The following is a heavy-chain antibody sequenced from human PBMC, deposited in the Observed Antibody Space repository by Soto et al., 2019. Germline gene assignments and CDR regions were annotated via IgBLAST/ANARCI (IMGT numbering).Heavy chain of an antibody. CDR1: GFTFSTYG. CDR2: IWSDGSNK. D-gene: IGHD2-15*01. CDR3: ARIGHCSGVSCYQYYYYGMDV. J-gene: IGHJ6*02. Sequence: QVQLVESGGGVVQPGRSLRLSCAASGFTFSTYGMHWVRQAPGKGLEWVAVIWSDGSNKYYADSVKGRFTISRDNSKNTLYLQMNSLRAEDTAVYYCARIGHCSGVSCYQYYYYGMDVWGQGTTVTVSS. V-gene: IGHV3-33*01.